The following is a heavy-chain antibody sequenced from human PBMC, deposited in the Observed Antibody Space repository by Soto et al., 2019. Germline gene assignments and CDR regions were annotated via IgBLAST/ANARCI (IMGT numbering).Heavy chain of an antibody. Sequence: LRLSCAASGFTFSSYSMNWVRQAPGKGLEWVSSISSSSSYIYYADSVKGRFTISRDNAKNSLYLQMNSLRAEDTAVYYCARDPAFRYCSGGSCYDPYYFDYWGQGTLVTVSS. CDR1: GFTFSSYS. J-gene: IGHJ4*02. CDR3: ARDPAFRYCSGGSCYDPYYFDY. V-gene: IGHV3-21*01. CDR2: ISSSSSYI. D-gene: IGHD2-15*01.